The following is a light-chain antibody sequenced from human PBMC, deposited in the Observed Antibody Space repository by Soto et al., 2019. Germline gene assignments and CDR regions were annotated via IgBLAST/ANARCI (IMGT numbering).Light chain of an antibody. V-gene: IGKV3-15*01. J-gene: IGKJ4*01. CDR3: QQYSAWPLT. CDR1: HSVSSN. Sequence: EVVMTQSPATLSVSPGERATLSCRASHSVSSNFLAWYQQKPGQAPRLLIYGVSIRATGIPARFSGSGSGTEFTLTISSLQSEDFAVYYCQQYSAWPLTFGGGTKVEI. CDR2: GVS.